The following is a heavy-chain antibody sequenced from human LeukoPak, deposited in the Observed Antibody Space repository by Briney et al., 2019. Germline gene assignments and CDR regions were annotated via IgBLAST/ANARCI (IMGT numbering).Heavy chain of an antibody. CDR1: GFTFSXXX. D-gene: IGHD3-22*01. J-gene: IGHJ3*01. V-gene: IGHV3-30*01. Sequence: XASGFTFSXXXXXWVXXAPGXXXXXXXXXRXXGSNKYYADSVKGRFTISRDNSKNTLYLQMNSLRAEDTAVYYCARDGNHYDNSGYYDAFDLWGQGTMVTVSS. CDR2: XRXXGSNK. CDR3: ARDGNHYDNSGYYDAFDL.